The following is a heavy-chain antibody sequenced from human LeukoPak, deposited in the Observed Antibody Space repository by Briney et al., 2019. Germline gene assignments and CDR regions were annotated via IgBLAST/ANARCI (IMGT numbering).Heavy chain of an antibody. CDR3: ASRDCSGGTCYDYYYYMDV. CDR2: ISSSGSPT. J-gene: IGHJ6*03. Sequence: PGGSLRLSCAASGSTFSSYEMNWVRQAPGKGLEWVSYISSSGSPTYYADSVKGRFAISRDNAKNSLYLQMNSPRAEDTAVYYCASRDCSGGTCYDYYYYMDVWGKGTTVTVSS. D-gene: IGHD2-15*01. CDR1: GSTFSSYE. V-gene: IGHV3-48*03.